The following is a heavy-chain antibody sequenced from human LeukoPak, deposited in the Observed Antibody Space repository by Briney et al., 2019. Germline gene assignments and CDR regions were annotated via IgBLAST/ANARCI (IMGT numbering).Heavy chain of an antibody. CDR2: IIPIFGTA. Sequence: ASVKVSCKASGGTFSSYAISWVRQAPGQGLEWMGGIIPIFGTANYAQKFQGRVTITADESTSTAYMELSSLRSEDTAVYYCARVITMVRGVIMTHYYFDYWGQGTLVTVSS. J-gene: IGHJ4*02. D-gene: IGHD3-10*01. CDR1: GGTFSSYA. V-gene: IGHV1-69*13. CDR3: ARVITMVRGVIMTHYYFDY.